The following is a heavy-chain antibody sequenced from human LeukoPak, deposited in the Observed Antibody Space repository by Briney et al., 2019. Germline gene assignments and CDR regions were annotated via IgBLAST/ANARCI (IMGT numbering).Heavy chain of an antibody. CDR3: ASHYFDY. J-gene: IGHJ4*02. V-gene: IGHV4-34*01. Sequence: PSETLSLTCAVYGGSFSGYYWSWIRQPPGKGLEWIGEINHSGSTNYNPSLKSRVTISVDTSKNQFTLQLNSVTPEDTAVYYCASHYFDYWGQGTLVTVSS. CDR1: GGSFSGYY. CDR2: INHSGST.